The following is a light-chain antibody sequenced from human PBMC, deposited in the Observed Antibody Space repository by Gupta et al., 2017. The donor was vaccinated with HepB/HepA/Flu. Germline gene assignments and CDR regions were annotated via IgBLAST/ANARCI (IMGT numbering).Light chain of an antibody. V-gene: IGLV3-25*03. CDR3: QSADSSGTSVV. CDR2: KGN. J-gene: IGLJ2*01. CDR1: ALPKQY. Sequence: SSELTQPPSLSVSPGPTARITCSGDALPKQYAYWYQQKPGQAPVLVIYKGNERPSGIPERFSGSSSGTTVTLTISGVQAEDEADYYCQSADSSGTSVVFGGGTKLTVL.